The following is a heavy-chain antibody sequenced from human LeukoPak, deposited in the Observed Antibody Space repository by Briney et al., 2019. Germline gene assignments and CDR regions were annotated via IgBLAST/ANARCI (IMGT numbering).Heavy chain of an antibody. CDR2: IIPIFGTA. CDR1: GGTFSSYA. Sequence: ASVKVSCKASGGTFSSYAISWVRQAPGQGLEWMGGIIPIFGTANYAQKFQGRVTITTDESTSTAYMELSSLRSEDTAVYYCARDSGYSSSWGYYYYMDVWGKGTMVTVSS. J-gene: IGHJ6*03. D-gene: IGHD6-6*01. CDR3: ARDSGYSSSWGYYYYMDV. V-gene: IGHV1-69*05.